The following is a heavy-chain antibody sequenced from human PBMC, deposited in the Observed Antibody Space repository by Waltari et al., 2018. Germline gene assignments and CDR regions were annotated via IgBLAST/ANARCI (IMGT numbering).Heavy chain of an antibody. Sequence: EVQLVESGGGLIQPGGSLRLSCAASGFTVSSNYMSWVRQAPGTGLEWVSVIYSGCSTYYADSVKGRFTISRDNSKNTRYLQMNSLRAEDTAVYYCARTSRALPDYWGQGTLVTVSS. CDR2: IYSGCST. CDR1: GFTVSSNY. D-gene: IGHD6-13*01. J-gene: IGHJ4*02. CDR3: ARTSRALPDY. V-gene: IGHV3-53*01.